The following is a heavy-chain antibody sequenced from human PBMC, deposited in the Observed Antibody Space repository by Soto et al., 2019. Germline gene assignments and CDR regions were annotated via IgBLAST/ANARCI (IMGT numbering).Heavy chain of an antibody. CDR2: INSDGSST. J-gene: IGHJ4*02. D-gene: IGHD3-22*01. Sequence: GGSLRLSCAASGFTFSSYWMHWVRQAPGKGLVWVSRINSDGSSTTYADSVKGRFTISSDNAKNTLYLQMNSLRAEDTAVYYCAKDFYDSSGYPQGSDYWGQGTLVTVSS. CDR3: AKDFYDSSGYPQGSDY. V-gene: IGHV3-74*01. CDR1: GFTFSSYW.